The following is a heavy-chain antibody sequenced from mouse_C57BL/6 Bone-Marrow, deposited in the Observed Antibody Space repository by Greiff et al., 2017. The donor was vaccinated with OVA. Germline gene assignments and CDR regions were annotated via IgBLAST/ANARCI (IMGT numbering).Heavy chain of an antibody. J-gene: IGHJ4*01. V-gene: IGHV1-66*01. CDR3: ARSPDKDY. CDR1: GYSFTSYY. Sequence: QVQLQQSGPELVKPGASVKISCKASGYSFTSYYIHWVKQRPGQGLEWIGWISPGSGNTKYNEKFKGKATLTADTSSSTAYMQLSSLTSEDSAVYYCARSPDKDYWGQGTSVTVSS. CDR2: ISPGSGNT.